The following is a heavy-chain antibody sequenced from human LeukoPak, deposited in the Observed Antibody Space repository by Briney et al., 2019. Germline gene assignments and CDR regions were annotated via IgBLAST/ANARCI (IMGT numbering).Heavy chain of an antibody. CDR1: GGSISNYY. V-gene: IGHV4-59*01. Sequence: SETLSLTCTVSGGSISNYYWTWIRQPPGKGLEWIGYFFYGGSTNYNPSLKSRVTISVDKSKNQFSLKLSSVTAADTAVYYCATYYHDTSGYYVYSYWGQGTLVTVSS. CDR2: FFYGGST. J-gene: IGHJ4*02. D-gene: IGHD3-22*01. CDR3: ATYYHDTSGYYVYSY.